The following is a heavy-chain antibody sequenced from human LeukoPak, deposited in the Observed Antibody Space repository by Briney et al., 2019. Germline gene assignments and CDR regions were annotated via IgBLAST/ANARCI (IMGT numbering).Heavy chain of an antibody. CDR3: ARDALGYCSGGSCYSPTYYYMDV. Sequence: GGSLRLSCAASGFTFDDYGMSWVRQAPGKGLEGVSGIIWNGGSTGYSDPVKGRFTISRDNAKNSLYLPRHSLGAEDTALYYCARDALGYCSGGSCYSPTYYYMDVWGKGTTVTVSS. CDR1: GFTFDDYG. CDR2: IIWNGGST. J-gene: IGHJ6*03. V-gene: IGHV3-20*04. D-gene: IGHD2-15*01.